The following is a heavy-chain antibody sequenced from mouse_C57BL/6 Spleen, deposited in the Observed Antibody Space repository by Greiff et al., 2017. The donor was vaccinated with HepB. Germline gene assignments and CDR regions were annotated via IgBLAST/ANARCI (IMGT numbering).Heavy chain of an antibody. V-gene: IGHV1-31*01. CDR1: GYSFTGYY. D-gene: IGHD2-1*01. J-gene: IGHJ1*03. CDR2: IYPYNGVS. CDR3: ATHYGNYVWYFDV. Sequence: EVKLMESGPELVKPGASVKISCKASGYSFTGYYMHWVKQSHGNILDWIGYIYPYNGVSSYNQKFKGKATLTVDKSSSTAYMELRSLTSEDSAVYYCATHYGNYVWYFDVWGTGTTVTVSS.